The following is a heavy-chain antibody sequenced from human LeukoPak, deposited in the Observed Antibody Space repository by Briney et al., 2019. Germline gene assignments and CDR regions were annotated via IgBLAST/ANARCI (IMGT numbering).Heavy chain of an antibody. D-gene: IGHD2-2*02. CDR3: ARGTSCSSTSCYTWRLGGFDP. J-gene: IGHJ5*02. V-gene: IGHV1-69*05. CDR2: TIPIFGTA. CDR1: GGTFSSYA. Sequence: ASVTVSCKASGGTFSSYAISWERQAPGQGLEWMGGTIPIFGTANYAQKFQGRVTITTDESTGTAYMELSSLRSEDTAVYYCARGTSCSSTSCYTWRLGGFDPWGQGTLVTVSS.